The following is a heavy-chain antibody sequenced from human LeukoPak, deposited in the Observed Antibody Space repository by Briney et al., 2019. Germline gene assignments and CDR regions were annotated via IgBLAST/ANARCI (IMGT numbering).Heavy chain of an antibody. J-gene: IGHJ4*02. CDR3: AKGGATVVDY. CDR2: ISYDGSNK. Sequence: RSGGSLRLSCAASGFTFSSYAMHWVRQAPGKGLEWVAVISYDGSNKYYADSVKGRFTISRDNSKNTLYLQMNSLRAEDTAVYYCAKGGATVVDYWGQGTLVTVSS. D-gene: IGHD4-23*01. V-gene: IGHV3-30*04. CDR1: GFTFSSYA.